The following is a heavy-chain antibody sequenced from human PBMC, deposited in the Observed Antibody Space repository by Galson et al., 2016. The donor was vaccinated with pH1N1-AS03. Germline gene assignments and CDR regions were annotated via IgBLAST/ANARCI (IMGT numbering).Heavy chain of an antibody. J-gene: IGHJ4*02. CDR2: IKSKTDGGTK. Sequence: SLRLSCAGYGFTFSNAWMSWVRQAPGKGLEWVGRIKSKTDGGTKAYAAPVKGRFAISRDDSENTLYLQMNSLKTEDTAVYYCTTADTELGYCTSTSCSLAFWGQGTLVTVSS. CDR1: GFTFSNAW. V-gene: IGHV3-15*01. CDR3: TTADTELGYCTSTSCSLAF. D-gene: IGHD2/OR15-2a*01.